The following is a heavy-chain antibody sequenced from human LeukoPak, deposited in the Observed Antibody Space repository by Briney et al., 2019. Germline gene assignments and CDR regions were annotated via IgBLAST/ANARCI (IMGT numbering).Heavy chain of an antibody. CDR3: ARSSSSGYAYYFDY. J-gene: IGHJ4*02. V-gene: IGHV3-30*04. CDR1: GFTFSSYA. Sequence: GGSLRLSCAASGFTFSSYAMHWVRQAPGRGLECVAFISDDGTNTYYADSVKGRFTISRDNSKNTLYLQMDSLRAEDTALYYCARSSSSGYAYYFDYWGQGTLVTVSS. CDR2: ISDDGTNT. D-gene: IGHD6-19*01.